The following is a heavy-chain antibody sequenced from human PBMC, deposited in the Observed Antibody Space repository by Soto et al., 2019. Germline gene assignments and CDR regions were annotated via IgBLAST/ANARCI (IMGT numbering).Heavy chain of an antibody. V-gene: IGHV1-24*01. Sequence: ASVKVSCKVSGYTLTELSMHWVRQAPGKGLEWMGGFDPEDGETIYAQKFQGRVTMTEDTSTDTAYMELSSLRSEDTAVYYCATVGYCTNGVCSDDYWGQGTLVTVS. CDR2: FDPEDGET. CDR3: ATVGYCTNGVCSDDY. CDR1: GYTLTELS. J-gene: IGHJ4*02. D-gene: IGHD2-8*01.